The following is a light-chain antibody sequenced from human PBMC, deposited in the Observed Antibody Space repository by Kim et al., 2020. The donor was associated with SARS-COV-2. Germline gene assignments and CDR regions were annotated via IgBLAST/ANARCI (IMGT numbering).Light chain of an antibody. CDR2: LNSDGSH. V-gene: IGLV4-69*01. Sequence: QPVLTQSPSASASLGASVKLTCTLSSGHSSYAIAWHQQQPEKGPRYLMKLNSDGSHSKGDGIPDRFSSSSSGAERYLTISSLQSEGEADYYCQTWGTGLQVFGGGSQLTVL. J-gene: IGLJ3*02. CDR1: SGHSSYA. CDR3: QTWGTGLQV.